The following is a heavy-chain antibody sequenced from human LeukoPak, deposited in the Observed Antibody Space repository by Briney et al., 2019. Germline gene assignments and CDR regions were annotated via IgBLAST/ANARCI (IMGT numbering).Heavy chain of an antibody. V-gene: IGHV3-48*03. D-gene: IGHD5-18*01. CDR2: ISSSGSTI. Sequence: GGSLRLSCAASGFTFSSYEMNWVRQAPGKGLEWVSYISSSGSTIYYADSVKGRFTISRDNAKNPLYLQMNSLRAEDTAVYYCAALDTAMADYYYYGMDVWGQGTTVTVSS. CDR1: GFTFSSYE. CDR3: AALDTAMADYYYYGMDV. J-gene: IGHJ6*02.